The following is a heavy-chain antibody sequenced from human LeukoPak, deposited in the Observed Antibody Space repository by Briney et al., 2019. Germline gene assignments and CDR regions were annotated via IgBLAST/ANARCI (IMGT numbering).Heavy chain of an antibody. J-gene: IGHJ6*03. CDR1: GYAFTSFD. D-gene: IGHD3-22*01. V-gene: IGHV1-8*02. CDR2: MNPNIGDR. Sequence: ASVKVSCKASGYAFTSFDINWVRQATGQGLEWMGWMNPNIGDRGYAQKFQGRVTMTRDTSISTAYMELSRLRSDDTAVYYCARGPFRREAYDSSGYRNMDVWGKGTTVTISS. CDR3: ARGPFRREAYDSSGYRNMDV.